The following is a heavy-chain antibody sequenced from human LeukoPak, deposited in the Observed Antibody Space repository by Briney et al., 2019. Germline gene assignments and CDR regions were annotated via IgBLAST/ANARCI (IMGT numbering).Heavy chain of an antibody. CDR1: GFTFSSYS. CDR3: ARDKEAAAGKDY. V-gene: IGHV3-21*01. J-gene: IGHJ4*02. D-gene: IGHD6-13*01. Sequence: PGGSLRLSCAASGFTFSSYSMNWVRQAPGKGLEWVSSISSSSSYIYYADSVKGRFTISRDNAKNSLYLQMNSLRAEDTAVYYCARDKEAAAGKDYWGQGTLVTVSS. CDR2: ISSSSSYI.